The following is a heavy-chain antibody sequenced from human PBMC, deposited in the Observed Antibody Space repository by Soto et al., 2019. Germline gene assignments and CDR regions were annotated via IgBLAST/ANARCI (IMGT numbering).Heavy chain of an antibody. D-gene: IGHD4-17*01. CDR1: GFTVSSNY. Sequence: GGSLRLSCAASGFTVSSNYMSWVRQAPGKGLEWVSVIYSGGSTYYADSVKGRFTISRDNSKNTLYLQMNSLRAEDTAVYYCARERSEPDYYGDDSPEGSGYYMDVWGKGTTVTVS. CDR2: IYSGGST. V-gene: IGHV3-66*01. CDR3: ARERSEPDYYGDDSPEGSGYYMDV. J-gene: IGHJ6*03.